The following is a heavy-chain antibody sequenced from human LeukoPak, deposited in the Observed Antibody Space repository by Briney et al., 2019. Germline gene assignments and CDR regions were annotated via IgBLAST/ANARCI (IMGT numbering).Heavy chain of an antibody. CDR2: TYYRSKWFN. CDR3: ARGGGAFDI. V-gene: IGHV6-1*01. J-gene: IGHJ3*02. CDR1: GDSVSSKSAA. Sequence: SQTLSLTCAISGDSVSSKSAAWNWIRQSPSRGLEWPGRTYYRSKWFNEYAVSEKSRISINPDTAKNQFSLQLNSVTPDDTAVYYCARGGGAFDIWGQGTLVTVSS. D-gene: IGHD3-3*01.